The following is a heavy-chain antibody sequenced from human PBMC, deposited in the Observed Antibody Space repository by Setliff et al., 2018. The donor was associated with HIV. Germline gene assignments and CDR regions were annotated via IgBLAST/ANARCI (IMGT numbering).Heavy chain of an antibody. CDR2: VNPNSGDA. CDR1: GYTFTGHY. J-gene: IGHJ6*02. Sequence: ASVKVSCKASGYTFTGHYLHWVRQAPGQGLEWLGWVNPNSGDAIYAQNFQGRVTMTRDTSINAAYMELRGLRSDDTAVYYCARNFGLSPSGKYYYYYGMDIWGQGTTGTVS. CDR3: ARNFGLSPSGKYYYYYGMDI. V-gene: IGHV1-2*02. D-gene: IGHD3-10*01.